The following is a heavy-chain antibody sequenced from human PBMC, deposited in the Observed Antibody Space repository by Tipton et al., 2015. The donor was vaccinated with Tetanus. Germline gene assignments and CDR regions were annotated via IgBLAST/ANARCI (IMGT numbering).Heavy chain of an antibody. CDR3: AREDYVTAVDY. J-gene: IGHJ4*02. CDR1: GYTFLNYG. V-gene: IGHV1-18*01. D-gene: IGHD2-21*02. Sequence: QVQLVQSGAEVKKPGASVKVSCKASGYTFLNYGITWGRQAPGQGLEWMGWINTDNGNTNYAQKFQGRVTVTTDTSTTTAYMELRSLRSDDTALYYCAREDYVTAVDYWGQGTLFTVSS. CDR2: INTDNGNT.